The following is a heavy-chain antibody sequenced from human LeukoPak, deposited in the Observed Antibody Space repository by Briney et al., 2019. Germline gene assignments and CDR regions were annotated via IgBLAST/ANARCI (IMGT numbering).Heavy chain of an antibody. CDR3: ARVQFPYTSSSVTSWWFDP. Sequence: PSQTLSLTCAVSGGSISSGGYYWSWLRQPPGKGLEWIGYIYHSESTYYNPSLQSRVTISVDRSKNQFSLKLSSVTAADTAVYYCARVQFPYTSSSVTSWWFDPWGQGTLVTVSS. J-gene: IGHJ5*02. CDR2: IYHSEST. V-gene: IGHV4-30-2*01. CDR1: GGSISSGGYY. D-gene: IGHD6-6*01.